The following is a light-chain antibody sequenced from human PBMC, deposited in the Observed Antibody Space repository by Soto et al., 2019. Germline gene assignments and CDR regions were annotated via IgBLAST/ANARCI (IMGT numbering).Light chain of an antibody. CDR1: QSVTNNY. CDR3: QQYAFSPET. J-gene: IGKJ1*01. Sequence: EIVLTQSPGTLSLSPVDRATLSCRASQSVTNNYLAWYQQKPGQAPRLLLYGASTRATGIPDRFSGSGSGTDFTLTVSRLEPEDFAVYFCQQYAFSPETFGQGTKVDIK. CDR2: GAS. V-gene: IGKV3-20*01.